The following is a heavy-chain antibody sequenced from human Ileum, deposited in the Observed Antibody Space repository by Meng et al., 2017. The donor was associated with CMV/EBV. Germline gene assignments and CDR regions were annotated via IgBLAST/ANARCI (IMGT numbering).Heavy chain of an antibody. V-gene: IGHV4-39*07. CDR3: ARSRREDWFDP. CDR2: IYYSGTT. Sequence: QPQLQESGPGLVKPSETLSLTCPVSGDSITTTTYYWGWLRQPPGKGLEWIASIYYSGTTYYNPSLKSRVTISVDTSKNQFSLKVYSVTAADTAIYYCARSRREDWFDPWGQGTLVTVSS. D-gene: IGHD1-26*01. J-gene: IGHJ5*02. CDR1: GDSITTTTYY.